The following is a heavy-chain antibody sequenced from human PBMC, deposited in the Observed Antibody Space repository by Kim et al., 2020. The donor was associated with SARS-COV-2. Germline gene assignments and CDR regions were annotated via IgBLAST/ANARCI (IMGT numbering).Heavy chain of an antibody. CDR3: ARGRGGRSTVVTPAGYWYFEL. J-gene: IGHJ2*01. CDR2: IYTSGST. Sequence: SETLSLTCTVSGGSISSGSYYWSWIRQPAGKGLEWIGRIYTSGSTNYNPSLKSRVTISVDTSKNQFSLKLSSVTAADTAVYYCARGRGGRSTVVTPAGYWYFELWGRGTLVTVSS. D-gene: IGHD4-17*01. V-gene: IGHV4-61*02. CDR1: GGSISSGSYY.